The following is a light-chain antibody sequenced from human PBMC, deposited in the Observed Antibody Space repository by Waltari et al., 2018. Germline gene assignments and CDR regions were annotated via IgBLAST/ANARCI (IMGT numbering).Light chain of an antibody. CDR3: CSYAGSGTWV. V-gene: IGLV2-23*01. J-gene: IGLJ3*02. CDR1: SSDVGSYHY. Sequence: QSALTQPASVSGSPGQSITISCTGTSSDVGSYHYVSWYQQHPGKAPKVMIYEGSKRPSGVSNRFSGSKSGNTASLTISGLQAEDEADYYCCSYAGSGTWVFGGGTKLTVL. CDR2: EGS.